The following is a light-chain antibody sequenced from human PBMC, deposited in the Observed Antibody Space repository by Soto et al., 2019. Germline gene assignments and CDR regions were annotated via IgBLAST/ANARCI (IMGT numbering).Light chain of an antibody. J-gene: IGLJ2*01. CDR1: SSDVGSYNL. CDR3: CSYAGGTSVV. V-gene: IGLV2-23*01. Sequence: QSVLTQPASVSGSPGQSITISCTGTSSDVGSYNLVSWYQQHPGKAPKLMIYEDIERPSGVSNRFSGSKSGNTASLTISGLQTEDEADYYCCSYAGGTSVVFGGETKVTVL. CDR2: EDI.